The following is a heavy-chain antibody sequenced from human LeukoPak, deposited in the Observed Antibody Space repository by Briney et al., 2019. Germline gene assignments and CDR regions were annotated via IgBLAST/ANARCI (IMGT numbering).Heavy chain of an antibody. Sequence: PSETLSLTCTVSGGSISSYYWSWIRQPAGKGLEWIGRIYTSGSTNYNPSLKSRATMSVDTSKNQFSLKLSSVTAADTAVYYCARETDEYCSGGSCYSVNYYYYGMDVWGQGTTVTVSS. CDR1: GGSISSYY. J-gene: IGHJ6*02. CDR3: ARETDEYCSGGSCYSVNYYYYGMDV. CDR2: IYTSGST. D-gene: IGHD2-15*01. V-gene: IGHV4-4*07.